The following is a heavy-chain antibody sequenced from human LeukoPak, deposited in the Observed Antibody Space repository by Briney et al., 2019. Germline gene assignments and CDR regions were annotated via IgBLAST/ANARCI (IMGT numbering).Heavy chain of an antibody. J-gene: IGHJ5*02. CDR3: ARDAIAARPRNWFDP. Sequence: GRSLGLSCAASGFTFSSYGMHWVRQAPGKGLEWVAVIWYDGSNKYYADSVKGRFTISRDNSKNTLYLQMNSLRAEDTAVYYCARDAIAARPRNWFDPWGQGTLVTVSS. D-gene: IGHD6-6*01. CDR1: GFTFSSYG. V-gene: IGHV3-33*01. CDR2: IWYDGSNK.